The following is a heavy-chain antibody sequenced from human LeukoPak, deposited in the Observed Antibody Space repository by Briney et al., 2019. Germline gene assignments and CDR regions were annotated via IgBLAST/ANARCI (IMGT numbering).Heavy chain of an antibody. V-gene: IGHV3-64*01. CDR3: AREISGSYYDYFDY. J-gene: IGHJ4*02. D-gene: IGHD1-26*01. CDR1: GFTFSSYA. CDR2: ISSNGGST. Sequence: PGGSLRLSCAASGFTFSSYAMHWVRQAPGKGLKYVSAISSNGGSTYYANSVKGRFTISRDNSKNTLYLQMGSLRAEDMAVYYCAREISGSYYDYFDYWGQGTLVTVSS.